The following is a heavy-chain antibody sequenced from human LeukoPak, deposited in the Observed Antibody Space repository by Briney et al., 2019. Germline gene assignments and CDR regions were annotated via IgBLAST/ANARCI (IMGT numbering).Heavy chain of an antibody. CDR2: ISGSGGST. V-gene: IGHV3-23*01. J-gene: IGHJ4*02. CDR1: GFTFSSYA. D-gene: IGHD1-26*01. CDR3: AKDPNWEQPPDYFDY. Sequence: PGGSLRLSCASSGFTFSSYAMSWVRQAPWKGLEWVSAISGSGGSTYYADSVKGRFTISRDNSKNTLYLQMNSLRAEDTAVYYCAKDPNWEQPPDYFDYWGQGTLVTVSS.